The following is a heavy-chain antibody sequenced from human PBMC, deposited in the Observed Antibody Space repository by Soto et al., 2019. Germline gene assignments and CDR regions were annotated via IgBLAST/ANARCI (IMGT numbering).Heavy chain of an antibody. V-gene: IGHV4-31*03. CDR3: ARFWGTYYDSSGYPNYGMDV. CDR2: VYYSGST. J-gene: IGHJ6*02. CDR1: GGSISSGGYY. D-gene: IGHD3-22*01. Sequence: SETLSLTCTVSGGSISSGGYYWSWIRQHPGKGLEWIGYVYYSGSTYYNPSLKSRVTISVDTSKNQFSLKLSSVTAADTAVYYCARFWGTYYDSSGYPNYGMDVWGQGTTVTVSS.